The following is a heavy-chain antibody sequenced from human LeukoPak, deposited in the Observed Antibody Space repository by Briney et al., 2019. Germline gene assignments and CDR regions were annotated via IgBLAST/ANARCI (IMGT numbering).Heavy chain of an antibody. D-gene: IGHD3-22*01. Sequence: RPSETLSLTCTVSGGSISSRDNYWGWFRQPPGKGLEWIGSIYYSGNTYHNPSLESRVTISVDTSKNQFSLKLSSVTAADTAVYYCARHLSVDYYDVSEYYGDPSWFDPWGQGTLVTVSS. CDR3: ARHLSVDYYDVSEYYGDPSWFDP. CDR2: IYYSGNT. V-gene: IGHV4-39*01. J-gene: IGHJ5*02. CDR1: GGSISSRDNY.